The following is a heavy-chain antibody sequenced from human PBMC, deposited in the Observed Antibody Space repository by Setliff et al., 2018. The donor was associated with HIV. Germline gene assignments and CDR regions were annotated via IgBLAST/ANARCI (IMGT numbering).Heavy chain of an antibody. D-gene: IGHD3-3*01. J-gene: IGHJ4*02. CDR3: ARGRALEWLLNH. Sequence: GGSLRLSCAASGFTFSNAWMSWVRQAPGKGLEWVGRIKSKTDGGTTDYAAPVKGRFTISRDDSKNTLYLQMNSLRVDDTAVYYCARGRALEWLLNHWGQGTLVTVSS. V-gene: IGHV3-15*01. CDR1: GFTFSNAW. CDR2: IKSKTDGGTT.